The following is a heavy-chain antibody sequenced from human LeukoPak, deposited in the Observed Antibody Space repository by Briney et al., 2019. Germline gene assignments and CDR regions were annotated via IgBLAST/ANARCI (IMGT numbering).Heavy chain of an antibody. CDR1: GFTFSSYW. J-gene: IGHJ1*01. CDR2: VKQDGSEK. V-gene: IGHV3-7*01. D-gene: IGHD4-23*01. CDR3: ARSKGVGGNSPTDVFQH. Sequence: GGSLRLSCAASGFTFSSYWMSWVRQAPGKGLEWVANVKQDGSEKYYVDSVKGRFTISRDNAKNSLYLQMNSLRAEDTAVYYCARSKGVGGNSPTDVFQHWGQGTLVTVSS.